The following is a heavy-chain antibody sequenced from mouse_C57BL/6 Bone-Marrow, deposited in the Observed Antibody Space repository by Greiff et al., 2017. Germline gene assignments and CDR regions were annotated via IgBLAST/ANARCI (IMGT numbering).Heavy chain of an antibody. CDR2: IHPNSGST. CDR3: ARLGDY. CDR1: GYTFTSYW. J-gene: IGHJ4*01. D-gene: IGHD3-3*01. V-gene: IGHV1-64*01. Sequence: QVQLQQPGAELVKPGASVKLSCKASGYTFTSYWMHWVKQRPGQGLEWIGMIHPNSGSTNYNEKIKSKATLTVDKSSSTAYMQLSSLTSEDAAVYCCARLGDYWGQGTSVTVSS.